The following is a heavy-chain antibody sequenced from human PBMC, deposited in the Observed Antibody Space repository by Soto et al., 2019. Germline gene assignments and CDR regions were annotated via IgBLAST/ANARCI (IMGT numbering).Heavy chain of an antibody. CDR2: IKQDGSEK. D-gene: IGHD3-22*01. CDR3: ARVLGVYYDSSGYFDY. V-gene: IGHV3-7*01. J-gene: IGHJ4*02. Sequence: RRLSCAASGFTFSSYWMSWVRQAPGKGLEWVANIKQDGSEKYYVDSVKGRFTISRDNAKNSLYLQMNSLRAEDTAVYYCARVLGVYYDSSGYFDYWGQGTLVTVSS. CDR1: GFTFSSYW.